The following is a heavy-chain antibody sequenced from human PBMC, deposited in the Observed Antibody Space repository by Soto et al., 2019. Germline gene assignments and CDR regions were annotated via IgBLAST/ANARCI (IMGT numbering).Heavy chain of an antibody. CDR2: IYTRGNN. Sequence: QVQLQESGPGLVKPSETLSLTCIVSGGSISNHYWSWIRQPAGKGLEWIGRIYTRGNNYYNPSLKSRVTRSADTANNQFSLKMTAGTAADTAVYYCVRESEGGGYCSGGGCYGLDVWGQGTTVTVSS. CDR3: VRESEGGGYCSGGGCYGLDV. J-gene: IGHJ6*02. D-gene: IGHD2-15*01. V-gene: IGHV4-4*07. CDR1: GGSISNHY.